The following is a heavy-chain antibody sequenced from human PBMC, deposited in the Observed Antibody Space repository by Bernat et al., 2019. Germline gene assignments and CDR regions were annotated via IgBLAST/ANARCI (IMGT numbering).Heavy chain of an antibody. J-gene: IGHJ3*02. V-gene: IGHV4-39*02. CDR3: ARDQSSSGWYVGYI. Sequence: GSISSSSYYWGWIRQPPGKGLEWIGSIYYSGSTYYNPSLKSRVTISVDTSKNQFSLKLSSVTAADTAVYYCARDQSSSGWYVGYIWGQGT. CDR2: IYYSGST. D-gene: IGHD6-19*01. CDR1: GSISSSSYY.